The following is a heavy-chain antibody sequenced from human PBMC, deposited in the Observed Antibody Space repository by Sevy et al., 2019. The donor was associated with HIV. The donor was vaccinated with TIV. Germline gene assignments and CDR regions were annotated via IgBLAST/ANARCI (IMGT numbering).Heavy chain of an antibody. CDR2: ISGSGGST. J-gene: IGHJ4*02. CDR3: AKTYYYDSSGSIFDY. CDR1: GFTFSSYA. D-gene: IGHD3-22*01. Sequence: GGSLRLSCAASGFTFSSYAMSWVRQAPGKGLEWVSAISGSGGSTYYADSVKGRFTISRDNSKNTLYLQMNSLRAEDTAVYYCAKTYYYDSSGSIFDYWGQGTLVTASS. V-gene: IGHV3-23*01.